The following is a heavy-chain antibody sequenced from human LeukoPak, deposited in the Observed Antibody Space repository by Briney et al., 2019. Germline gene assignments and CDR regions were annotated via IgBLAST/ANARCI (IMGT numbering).Heavy chain of an antibody. V-gene: IGHV1-2*02. J-gene: IGHJ4*02. D-gene: IGHD3-22*01. Sequence: ASVKVSCKASGYTFTSYYIHWVRQAPGQGLEWMGWINPNSGGTNYAQKFQGRVTMTRDTSISTAYMELSSLRSDDTAVYYCARDHSSGPLRYWGQGTLVTVSS. CDR1: GYTFTSYY. CDR3: ARDHSSGPLRY. CDR2: INPNSGGT.